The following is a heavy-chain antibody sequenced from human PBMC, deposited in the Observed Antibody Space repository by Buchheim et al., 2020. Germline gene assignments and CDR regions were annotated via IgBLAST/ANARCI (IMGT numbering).Heavy chain of an antibody. CDR1: GDSLNGYY. V-gene: IGHV1-46*02. CDR2: INPSGGLT. D-gene: IGHD2-2*01. J-gene: IGHJ5*02. CDR3: SSPKKGAGPFDP. Sequence: QVQLVQSGAEVKKPGASVKVSCKAFGDSLNGYYMHWVRLAPGQGLEWMGIINPSGGLTTYAQKFQGRVTLTRNTSTSTVYMELSSLRSDDTAVYYCSSPKKGAGPFDPWGQGAL.